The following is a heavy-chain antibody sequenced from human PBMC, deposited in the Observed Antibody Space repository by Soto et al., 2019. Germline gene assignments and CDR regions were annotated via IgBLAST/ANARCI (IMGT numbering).Heavy chain of an antibody. Sequence: EVQLVESGGGLVQPGGSLRLSCAASGFTFSIYWMSWVRQAPGKGLEWVANIKHDGSEKYYVDSVKGRFTISRDNAKNSLYLQMNSLRAEDTAVYYCARGAFPTWGSYPIDYWGQVTLVTVSP. CDR1: GFTFSIYW. J-gene: IGHJ4*02. CDR2: IKHDGSEK. D-gene: IGHD3-16*02. V-gene: IGHV3-7*04. CDR3: ARGAFPTWGSYPIDY.